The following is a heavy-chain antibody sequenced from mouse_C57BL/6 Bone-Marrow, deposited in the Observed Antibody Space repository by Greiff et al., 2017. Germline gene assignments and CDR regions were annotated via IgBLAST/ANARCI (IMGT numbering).Heavy chain of an antibody. J-gene: IGHJ4*01. CDR1: GFSLTSYG. Sequence: VMLVESGPGLVAPSQSLSITCTVSGFSLTSYGVDWVRPPPGKGLEWLGVIWGGGSTNYNSALMSRLSISKDNSKSQVFLKMNSLQTDDTAMYYCAKHIYYYGSSYGYAMDYWGQGTSVTVSS. CDR3: AKHIYYYGSSYGYAMDY. CDR2: IWGGGST. V-gene: IGHV2-9*01. D-gene: IGHD1-1*01.